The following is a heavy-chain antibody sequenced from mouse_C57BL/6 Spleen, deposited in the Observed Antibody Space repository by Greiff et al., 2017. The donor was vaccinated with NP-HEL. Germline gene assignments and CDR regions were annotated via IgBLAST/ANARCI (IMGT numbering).Heavy chain of an antibody. CDR3: ARWIQRGSVYWALDY. CDR2: IYPRSGNT. Sequence: VQLQQSGAELVRPGASVKLSCKASGYTFTSYGISWVKQRTGQGLEWIGEIYPRSGNTYYNEKFKGKATLTADKSSSTAYMELRSLTSEDSAVYFWARWIQRGSVYWALDYWGQGTSVTVSA. J-gene: IGHJ4*01. D-gene: IGHD4-1*01. V-gene: IGHV1-81*01. CDR1: GYTFTSYG.